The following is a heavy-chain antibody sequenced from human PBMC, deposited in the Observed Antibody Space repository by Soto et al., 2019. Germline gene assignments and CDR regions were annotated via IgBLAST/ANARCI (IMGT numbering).Heavy chain of an antibody. Sequence: SETLSLTCTVSGGSVSSNSYSWGWIRQSPGKGLEWIGIIYSTENTYYNPSLKSRVTISVDTSKNQFSLKLSSVTAADTAVYYCARAPTHFDYWGQGTLVTVSS. J-gene: IGHJ4*02. V-gene: IGHV4-39*07. CDR1: GGSVSSNSYS. CDR2: IYSTENT. CDR3: ARAPTHFDY.